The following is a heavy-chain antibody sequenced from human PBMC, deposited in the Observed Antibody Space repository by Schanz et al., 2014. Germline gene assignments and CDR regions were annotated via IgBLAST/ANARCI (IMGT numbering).Heavy chain of an antibody. Sequence: QVQVVQSGAEVKKPGASVKVSCKASGYTFTDYGVIWVRQAPGQGLEWMGWIGTSNGNTNYIQKLQGRVTMTTDTSTGTAYMELRSLRSDDTALYYCTRGRYSYALSAFDIWGQGTMVTVSS. J-gene: IGHJ3*02. CDR1: GYTFTDYG. CDR2: IGTSNGNT. CDR3: TRGRYSYALSAFDI. D-gene: IGHD5-18*01. V-gene: IGHV1-18*01.